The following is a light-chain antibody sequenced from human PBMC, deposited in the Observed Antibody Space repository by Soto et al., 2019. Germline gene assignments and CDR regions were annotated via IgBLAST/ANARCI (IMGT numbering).Light chain of an antibody. CDR1: HSISSW. J-gene: IGKJ1*01. V-gene: IGKV1-5*03. Sequence: DIQMTQSPSTLSESVGDRVTITCRASHSISSWLAWYQQKPGNAPKLLIYKASTLESGVPSRFSGSGSGTEFTLTISSLQPDDFATYYCQQYNSYSWTFGQGTKVEIK. CDR3: QQYNSYSWT. CDR2: KAS.